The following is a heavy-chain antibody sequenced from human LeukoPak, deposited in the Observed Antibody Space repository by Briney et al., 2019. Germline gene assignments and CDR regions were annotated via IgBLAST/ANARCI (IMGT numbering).Heavy chain of an antibody. CDR3: ARGSGYSYGYVY. J-gene: IGHJ4*02. CDR2: ISSSGSTI. Sequence: GGPLRLSCAASGFTFSTYSTNWVRQAPGKGLEWVSYISSSGSTIYYADSVKGRFTISRDNAKNSLCLQMNSLRAEDTAVYYCARGSGYSYGYVYWGQGTLVTVSS. CDR1: GFTFSTYS. D-gene: IGHD5-18*01. V-gene: IGHV3-48*04.